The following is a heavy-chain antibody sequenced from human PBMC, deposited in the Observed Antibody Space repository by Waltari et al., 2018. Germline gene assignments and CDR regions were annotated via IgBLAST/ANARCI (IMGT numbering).Heavy chain of an antibody. CDR3: AKEVGHNWGYYFDY. D-gene: IGHD7-27*01. CDR1: GFPFDDYA. J-gene: IGHJ4*02. Sequence: EVQLVESGGGLVQPGRSLRLSCAASGFPFDDYAMHWVRQAPGKGLAWVSGISWNSGSIGYADSVKGRFTISRDNAKNSLYLQMNSLRAEDTALYYCAKEVGHNWGYYFDYWGQGTLVTVSS. V-gene: IGHV3-9*01. CDR2: ISWNSGSI.